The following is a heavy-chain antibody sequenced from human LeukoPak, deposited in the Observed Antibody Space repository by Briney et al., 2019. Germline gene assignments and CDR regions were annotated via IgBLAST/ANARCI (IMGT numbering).Heavy chain of an antibody. CDR1: GFTFSSYA. CDR3: AKDPAYYYDSSGAQFDY. J-gene: IGHJ4*02. V-gene: IGHV3-23*01. Sequence: GGSLRLSCAASGFTFSSYAMSWVRQAPGKGLEWVSAISGSGGSTYYADSVKGRFTISRDNSKNTLYLQMNSLRAEDTAVYYCAKDPAYYYDSSGAQFDYWGQGTLVTVSS. CDR2: ISGSGGST. D-gene: IGHD3-22*01.